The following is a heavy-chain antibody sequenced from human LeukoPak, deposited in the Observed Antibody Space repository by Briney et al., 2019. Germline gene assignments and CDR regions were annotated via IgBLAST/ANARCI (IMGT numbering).Heavy chain of an antibody. J-gene: IGHJ3*02. V-gene: IGHV1-18*01. CDR1: GYTFTSYG. D-gene: IGHD6-19*01. Sequence: GASVKVSCKASGYTFTSYGISWVRQAPGQGLEWMGWISAYYGNTNYAQKLQGRVTMTTDTSTSTAYMELRSLRSDDTAVYYCASETVADDAFDIWGQGTMVTVSS. CDR2: ISAYYGNT. CDR3: ASETVADDAFDI.